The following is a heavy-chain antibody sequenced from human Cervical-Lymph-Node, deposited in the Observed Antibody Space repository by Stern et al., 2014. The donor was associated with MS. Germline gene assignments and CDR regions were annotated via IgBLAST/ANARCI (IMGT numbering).Heavy chain of an antibody. D-gene: IGHD6-13*01. Sequence: VQLVESGAEVKKPGSSVKVSCKASGGTFSSYAISWVRQAPGQGLEWMGGNIPIFGTANYAQKFQGRVTITADESTSTAYMELSSLRSEDTAVYYCASNEQQLGRYYGMDVWGQGTTVTVSS. V-gene: IGHV1-69*01. J-gene: IGHJ6*02. CDR2: NIPIFGTA. CDR1: GGTFSSYA. CDR3: ASNEQQLGRYYGMDV.